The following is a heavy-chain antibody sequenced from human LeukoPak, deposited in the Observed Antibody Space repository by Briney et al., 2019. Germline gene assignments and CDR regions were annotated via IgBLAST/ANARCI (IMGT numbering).Heavy chain of an antibody. J-gene: IGHJ4*02. CDR2: INQDGSEK. D-gene: IGHD3-16*01. V-gene: IGHV3-7*01. CDR1: GFTFSSYW. Sequence: PGGSLRLSCAASGFTFSSYWMSWVRQAPGQGLEWVANINQDGSEKYHVDSVKGRFTISRDNAKNSLYLQMNSLRAEDTAVYYCARDLGYYDYVWGSPLWGQGTLVTVSS. CDR3: ARDLGYYDYVWGSPL.